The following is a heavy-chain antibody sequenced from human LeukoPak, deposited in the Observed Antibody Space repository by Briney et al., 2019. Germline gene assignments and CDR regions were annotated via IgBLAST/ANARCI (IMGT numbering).Heavy chain of an antibody. V-gene: IGHV5-51*01. CDR3: ARRGYYYDSSGYYSEYYFDY. D-gene: IGHD3-22*01. Sequence: GESLKISCKGSGYSFTSYWIGWVRQMPGKGLEWMGIIYPGDSDTRYSPSFQGQVTISADKSISTAYLQWSSLKASDTAMYYCARRGYYYDSSGYYSEYYFDYWGQGTLVTVSS. CDR1: GYSFTSYW. J-gene: IGHJ4*02. CDR2: IYPGDSDT.